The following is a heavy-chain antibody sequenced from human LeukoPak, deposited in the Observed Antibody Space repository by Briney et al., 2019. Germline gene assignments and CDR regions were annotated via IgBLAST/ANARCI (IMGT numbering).Heavy chain of an antibody. V-gene: IGHV4-39*01. J-gene: IGHJ5*02. CDR3: ARQVLMVYAVWGYNWFDP. D-gene: IGHD2-8*01. CDR2: IYYSGST. Sequence: PSETLSLTCTVSGGSISSSSYYWGWIRQPPGQGLEWIGSIYYSGSTYYNPSLKSRVTISVDTSKNQFSLKLSSVTAADTAVYYCARQVLMVYAVWGYNWFDPWGQGTLVTVSS. CDR1: GGSISSSSYY.